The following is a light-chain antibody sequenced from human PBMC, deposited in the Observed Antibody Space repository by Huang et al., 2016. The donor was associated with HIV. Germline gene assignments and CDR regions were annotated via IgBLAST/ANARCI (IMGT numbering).Light chain of an antibody. CDR2: GAS. CDR1: QSVSSN. Sequence: EIVMPQSPATLSVSPGERATLSCRASQSVSSNLAWYQQKPGQAPRVLIYGASTRATGFPARFSGSGSGTEFTLTISSLQSEDVAVYYCQQYNNWPRTFGQGTKVEIK. V-gene: IGKV3-15*01. J-gene: IGKJ1*01. CDR3: QQYNNWPRT.